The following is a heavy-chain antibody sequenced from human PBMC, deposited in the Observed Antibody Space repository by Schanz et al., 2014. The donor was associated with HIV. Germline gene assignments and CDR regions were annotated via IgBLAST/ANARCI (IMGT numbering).Heavy chain of an antibody. Sequence: QLQLVQSGAGVKKPGASVKVSCKASAYTFTNYDINWVRKASGQGFEWMGWMNPNSRNTGYAQKFQGRVTMTGNTSISTAYMELTSLRSDDTAVYFCTRVLQVAAAGDSWGQGTLVTVSS. CDR3: TRVLQVAAAGDS. CDR1: AYTFTNYD. CDR2: MNPNSRNT. J-gene: IGHJ4*02. V-gene: IGHV1-8*01. D-gene: IGHD6-13*01.